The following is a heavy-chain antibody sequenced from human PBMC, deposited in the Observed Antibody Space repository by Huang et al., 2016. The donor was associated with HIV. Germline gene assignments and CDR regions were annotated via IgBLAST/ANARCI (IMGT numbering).Heavy chain of an antibody. CDR2: ISWNSGTI. Sequence: EVQLVESGGGLVQPGSSPRLSCAASGFTFDDYGMHWVRQAPGKGRGWVSGISWNSGTIGYADSVKCRFTISRDNAKNSLYLQMNSLRAEDTALYYCAKGSVIVVVRGAFDIWGQGTMVTVSS. V-gene: IGHV3-9*01. D-gene: IGHD3-22*01. J-gene: IGHJ3*02. CDR3: AKGSVIVVVRGAFDI. CDR1: GFTFDDYG.